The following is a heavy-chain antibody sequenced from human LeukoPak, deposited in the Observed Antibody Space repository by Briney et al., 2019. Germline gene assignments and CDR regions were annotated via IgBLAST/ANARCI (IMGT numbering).Heavy chain of an antibody. Sequence: PGGSLRLSCAASGFTFSSYAMHWVRQAPGKGLEYVSAISSNGGSTYYANSVKGRFTISRDNSKNTLYLQMGSLRAEDMAVYYCARTGMGGSYYGYWGQGTLVTVSS. J-gene: IGHJ4*02. CDR1: GFTFSSYA. CDR2: ISSNGGST. CDR3: ARTGMGGSYYGY. D-gene: IGHD1-26*01. V-gene: IGHV3-64*01.